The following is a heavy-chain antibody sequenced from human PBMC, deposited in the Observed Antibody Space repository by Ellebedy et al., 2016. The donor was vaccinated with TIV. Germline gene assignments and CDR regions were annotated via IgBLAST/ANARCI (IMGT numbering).Heavy chain of an antibody. CDR1: GYSFTSYW. CDR2: IYPGDSDT. CDR3: ARVGKVRTGSCSGSSCYTSHFDH. D-gene: IGHD2-15*01. V-gene: IGHV5-51*01. Sequence: GESLKISXQGSGYSFTSYWIAWVRQMPGRGLEWMGIIYPGDSDTRYGPSFQGQVTISADKSISTAYLQWSSLKAPDSAMYFCARVGKVRTGSCSGSSCYTSHFDHWGQGALVTVSS. J-gene: IGHJ4*02.